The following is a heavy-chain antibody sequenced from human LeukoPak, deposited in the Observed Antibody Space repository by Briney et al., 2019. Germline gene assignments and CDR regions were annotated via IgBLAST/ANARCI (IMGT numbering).Heavy chain of an antibody. V-gene: IGHV4-4*07. D-gene: IGHD3-3*01. CDR3: ASSHPLGSNNDYYTPFDY. J-gene: IGHJ4*02. Sequence: SETLSLTCTVSGGSISTHNWSWIRQPAGQGLEWIGRIQTNGNTIYNPSLKSRVTMSVDTSKNQFSLSLSSVTAADTAVYYCASSHPLGSNNDYYTPFDYWGQGTRVTVSS. CDR1: GGSISTHN. CDR2: IQTNGNT.